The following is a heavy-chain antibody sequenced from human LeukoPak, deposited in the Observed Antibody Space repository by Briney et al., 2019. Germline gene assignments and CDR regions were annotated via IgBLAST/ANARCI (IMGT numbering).Heavy chain of an antibody. CDR3: TRRAARWQFDL. V-gene: IGHV3-9*01. CDR2: INWKTGNG. CDR1: GFNFDDYA. J-gene: IGHJ2*01. D-gene: IGHD5-24*01. Sequence: GRSLRLSCAVSGFNFDDYAMHWVRQAPGRGLEWVSGINWKTGNGIYADSVKGRFTISRDNAKNSLYLQMSSLRAGDTALYYCTRRAARWQFDLWGRGTLLTVSS.